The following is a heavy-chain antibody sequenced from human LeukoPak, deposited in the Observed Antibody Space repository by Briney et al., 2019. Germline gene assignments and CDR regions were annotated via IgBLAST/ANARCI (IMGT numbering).Heavy chain of an antibody. Sequence: SVKVSCKASGGTFSGYAISWVRQAPGQGLEWMGGIIPIFGTANYAQKFQGRVTITADESTSTAYMELSSLRSEDTAVYYCARLGYYGSGRLDKLRFDPWGQGTLVTVSS. CDR1: GGTFSGYA. CDR2: IIPIFGTA. J-gene: IGHJ5*02. V-gene: IGHV1-69*13. CDR3: ARLGYYGSGRLDKLRFDP. D-gene: IGHD3-10*01.